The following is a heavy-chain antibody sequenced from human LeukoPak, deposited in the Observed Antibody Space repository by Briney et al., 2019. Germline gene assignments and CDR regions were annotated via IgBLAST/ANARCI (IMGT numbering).Heavy chain of an antibody. D-gene: IGHD1-7*01. CDR1: GGSFSGYY. CDR2: INHSGST. V-gene: IGHV4-34*01. J-gene: IGHJ5*02. Sequence: SETLSLTCAVYGGSFSGYYWSWIRQPPGEGLEWIGEINHSGSTNYNPSLKSRVTISVDTSKNQFSLKLSSVTAADTAVYYCARGYPYNWNYLAWFDPWGQGTLVTVSS. CDR3: ARGYPYNWNYLAWFDP.